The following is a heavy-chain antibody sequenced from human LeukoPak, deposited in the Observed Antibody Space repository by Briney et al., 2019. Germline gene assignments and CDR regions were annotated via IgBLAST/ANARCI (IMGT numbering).Heavy chain of an antibody. CDR2: INHSGST. J-gene: IGHJ4*02. D-gene: IGHD2-21*02. CDR3: ARVPPYCGGDCYSFLD. CDR1: GGSFSGYY. V-gene: IGHV4-34*01. Sequence: SETLSLTCAVYGGSFSGYYWSWTRQPPGKGLEWIGEINHSGSTNYNPSLKSRVTISVDTSKNQFSLKLSSVTAADTAVYYCARVPPYCGGDCYSFLDWGQGTLVTVSS.